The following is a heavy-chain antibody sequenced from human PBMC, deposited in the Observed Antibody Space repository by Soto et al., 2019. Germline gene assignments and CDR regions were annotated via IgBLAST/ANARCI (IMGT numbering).Heavy chain of an antibody. CDR3: AHPRGYGVFDAVDI. V-gene: IGHV3-23*01. CDR2: ITSSGGGT. J-gene: IGHJ3*02. CDR1: GFIFSTYA. D-gene: IGHD4-17*01. Sequence: PGGSLRLSCAASGFIFSTYAMNWVRQARGKGLEWVSAITSSGGGTFYAESVRGRFSISRDNSINTLYLQMSSLRTEDTAVYYCAHPRGYGVFDAVDIWGQGTMVTVSS.